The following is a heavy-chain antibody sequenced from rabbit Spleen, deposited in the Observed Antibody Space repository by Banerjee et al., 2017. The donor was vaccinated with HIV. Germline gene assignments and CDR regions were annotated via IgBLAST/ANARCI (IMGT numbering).Heavy chain of an antibody. V-gene: IGHV1S45*01. D-gene: IGHD8-1*01. CDR3: ARDGAGGSYFAL. Sequence: QEQLVESGGGLVQPEGSLTLTCRASGFDFSGNAVCWVRQAPGKGLEWIACTDIGGAGTWYASWAKGRFTISKTSSTTVTLQMTSLTAADTATYFCARDGAGGSYFALWGQGTLVTVS. CDR1: GFDFSGNAV. J-gene: IGHJ4*01. CDR2: TDIGGAGT.